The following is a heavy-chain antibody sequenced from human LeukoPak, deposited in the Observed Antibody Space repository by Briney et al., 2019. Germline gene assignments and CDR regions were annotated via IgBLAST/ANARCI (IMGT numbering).Heavy chain of an antibody. Sequence: GGSLRLSCAASGFTFSSHWMHWVRQAPGKGLVCVARIKSDGTYRDYGDSVRGRFTISRDNAKDTLYLQMNSLRAEDTAVYYCVRDDRSYGVDYWGQGTPVTVSS. CDR3: VRDDRSYGVDY. CDR2: IKSDGTYR. V-gene: IGHV3-74*01. D-gene: IGHD4-17*01. J-gene: IGHJ4*02. CDR1: GFTFSSHW.